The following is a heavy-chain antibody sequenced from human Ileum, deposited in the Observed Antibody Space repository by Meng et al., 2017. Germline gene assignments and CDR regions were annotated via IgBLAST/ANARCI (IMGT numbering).Heavy chain of an antibody. J-gene: IGHJ4*02. CDR1: GFPFSNYE. Sequence: GGSLRLSCAAFGFPFSNYELNWVRQAPGKGLEWISYISTSGSTIYYADSVKGRFTISRDNAKKSLYLQMNSLRAEDTAVYYCARGLWFGELFPYYFDFWGQGTLVTVSS. CDR2: ISTSGSTI. CDR3: ARGLWFGELFPYYFDF. D-gene: IGHD3-10*01. V-gene: IGHV3-48*03.